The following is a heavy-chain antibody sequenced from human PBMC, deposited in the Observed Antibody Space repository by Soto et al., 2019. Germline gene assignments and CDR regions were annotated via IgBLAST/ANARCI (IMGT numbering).Heavy chain of an antibody. V-gene: IGHV4-59*01. CDR1: GVSITNYY. CDR2: VYHTGNT. Sequence: PSETLSLTCSVSGVSITNYYWTWIRHSPGKGLEWIGYVYHTGNTYYNPSLRSRVTISLDTSKNQVSLRLRSVTAAGTAVYYCAREQYNWKLWGQGTLVTVSS. J-gene: IGHJ4*02. D-gene: IGHD1-20*01. CDR3: AREQYNWKL.